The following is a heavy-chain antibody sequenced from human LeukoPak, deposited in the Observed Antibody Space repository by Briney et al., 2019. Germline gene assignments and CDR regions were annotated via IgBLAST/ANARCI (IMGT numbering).Heavy chain of an antibody. CDR1: GYSFPSYW. Sequence: GESLKISCKGSGYSFPSYWIGWVRQMPGKGLEWMGIIYPGDSDTRYSPSFQGQVTISADKSISTAYLQWSSLKASDTAMYYCARLYGDYVMGGYGMDVWGQGTTVTVSS. CDR3: ARLYGDYVMGGYGMDV. J-gene: IGHJ6*02. CDR2: IYPGDSDT. D-gene: IGHD4-17*01. V-gene: IGHV5-51*01.